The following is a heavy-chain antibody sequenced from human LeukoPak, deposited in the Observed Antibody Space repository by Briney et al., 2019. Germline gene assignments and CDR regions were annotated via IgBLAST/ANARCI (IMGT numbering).Heavy chain of an antibody. J-gene: IGHJ4*02. V-gene: IGHV3-23*01. CDR3: ASACGGDCYPSTDTFDY. Sequence: GGSLRLSCAASGFTFSSYAMSWVRQAPGKGLEWVSAISGSGGSTYYADSVKGRFTISRDNAKNSLYLQMNSLRAEDTAVYYCASACGGDCYPSTDTFDYWDQGTLVTVSS. D-gene: IGHD2-21*02. CDR1: GFTFSSYA. CDR2: ISGSGGST.